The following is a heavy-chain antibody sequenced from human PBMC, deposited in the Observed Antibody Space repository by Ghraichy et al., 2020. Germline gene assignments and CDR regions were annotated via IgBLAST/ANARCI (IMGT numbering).Heavy chain of an antibody. D-gene: IGHD3-10*01. CDR1: GFTFSDHY. J-gene: IGHJ3*01. CDR3: GRLAGWIGGHDAFDV. CDR2: IRDKANSYST. V-gene: IGHV3-72*01. Sequence: GESLNISCAASGFTFSDHYMDWVRQAPGKGLEWVGRIRDKANSYSTEYAASVKGRFTISADDSKNSRYLQMNSLKTEDTAVYYCGRLAGWIGGHDAFDVWGQGSMVTVSS.